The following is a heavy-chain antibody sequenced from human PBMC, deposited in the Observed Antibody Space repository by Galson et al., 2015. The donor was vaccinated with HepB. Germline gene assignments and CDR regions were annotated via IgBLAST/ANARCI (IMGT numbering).Heavy chain of an antibody. J-gene: IGHJ5*02. CDR2: FDPEHGET. D-gene: IGHD2-21*01. CDR1: AYSLTELS. CDR3: ARGALVVVVGGTQNNWFDP. V-gene: IGHV1-24*01. Sequence: SVKVSCKASAYSLTELSMYWVRQAPRRGLEWMGGFDPEHGETIYARKFQGRVTMTTDTFTNTAYMELRSLRSDDTAIYYCARGALVVVVGGTQNNWFDPWGQGTLVTVSS.